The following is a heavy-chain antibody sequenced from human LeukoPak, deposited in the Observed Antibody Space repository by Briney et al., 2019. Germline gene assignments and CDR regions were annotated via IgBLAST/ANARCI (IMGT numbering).Heavy chain of an antibody. Sequence: PGGSLRLSCAASRFTFSSSAMSWVRQAPGKGLEWVSSICGSGSGGSTYYGDSVKGRFTISGDNSKNTLYLQMNSLRAEDTAVYYCARDLMGIACRGAFYYWGQGTLVTVSS. D-gene: IGHD6-13*01. V-gene: IGHV3-23*01. J-gene: IGHJ4*02. CDR1: RFTFSSSA. CDR2: ICGSGSGGST. CDR3: ARDLMGIACRGAFYY.